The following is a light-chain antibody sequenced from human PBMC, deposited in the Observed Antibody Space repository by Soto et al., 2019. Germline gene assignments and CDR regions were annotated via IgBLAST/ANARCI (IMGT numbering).Light chain of an antibody. V-gene: IGKV1-9*01. CDR3: QQLNSYPPELT. CDR2: AAS. Sequence: DIQLTQSPSFLSASVGDRVTITCRASQGISSYLAWYQQKPGKAPKLLIYAASTLQSGVPSRFSGSGSGTEFTLTISSLQPEDFATSCCQQLNSYPPELTFGPGTKVDIK. J-gene: IGKJ3*01. CDR1: QGISSY.